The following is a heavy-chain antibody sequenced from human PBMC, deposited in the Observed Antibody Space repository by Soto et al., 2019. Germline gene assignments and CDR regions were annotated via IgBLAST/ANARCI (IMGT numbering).Heavy chain of an antibody. J-gene: IGHJ6*02. CDR2: ISYDGTDK. CDR1: GFTFSSYG. V-gene: IGHV3-30*18. CDR3: VKERYAQLWLEDYGMDV. Sequence: QVQLVESGGGVVQPGRSLRLSCAASGFTFSSYGIHWVRQATGKGLEWVALISYDGTDKYYADSVKGRFTISRDNSKNTLSLQMSSLGPEDTAVYYCVKERYAQLWLEDYGMDVWGQGTTVTV. D-gene: IGHD5-18*01.